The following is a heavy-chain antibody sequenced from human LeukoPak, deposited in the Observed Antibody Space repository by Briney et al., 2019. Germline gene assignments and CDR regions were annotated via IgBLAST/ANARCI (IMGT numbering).Heavy chain of an antibody. V-gene: IGHV3-48*02. D-gene: IGHD2-21*01. CDR3: ARDRLWAFDI. Sequence: PGGSLRLSCAASGFTFNTYSMNWVRQAPGKGLEWVSYISSTSNYIYHADSVKGRFTISRDNAKNALYLQMNSLRDEDTAVYYCARDRLWAFDIWGQGTMVTVSS. CDR2: ISSTSNYI. CDR1: GFTFNTYS. J-gene: IGHJ3*02.